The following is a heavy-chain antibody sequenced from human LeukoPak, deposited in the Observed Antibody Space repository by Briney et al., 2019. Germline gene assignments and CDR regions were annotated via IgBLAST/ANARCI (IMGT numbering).Heavy chain of an antibody. CDR1: GGSFSGYY. V-gene: IGHV4-34*01. CDR2: INHSGST. CDR3: ARCGGRLYSSSWYWGVWFDP. J-gene: IGHJ5*02. Sequence: SETLSLICAVYGGSFSGYYWSWIRQPPAKGLEWIGEINHSGSTNYNPSLKSRVTISVDTSKNQFSLKLSSVTAADTAVYYCARCGGRLYSSSWYWGVWFDPWGQGTLVTVSS. D-gene: IGHD6-13*01.